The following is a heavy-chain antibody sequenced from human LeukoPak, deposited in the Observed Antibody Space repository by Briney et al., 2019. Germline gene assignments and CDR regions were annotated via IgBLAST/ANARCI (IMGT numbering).Heavy chain of an antibody. CDR3: ARSNPYDSSGYFALFDY. J-gene: IGHJ4*02. CDR1: GDSISSYY. Sequence: SETLSLTCTVSGDSISSYYWSWIRQSAGEGLEWIGRIYISGSTNYNPSLKSRVTMSLDTSKNQFSLKLSSVTAADTAVYYCARSNPYDSSGYFALFDYWGQGTLVTVSS. V-gene: IGHV4-4*07. CDR2: IYISGST. D-gene: IGHD3-22*01.